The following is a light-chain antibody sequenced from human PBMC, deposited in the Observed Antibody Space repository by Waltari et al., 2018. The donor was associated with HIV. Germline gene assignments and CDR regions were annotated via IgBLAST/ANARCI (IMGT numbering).Light chain of an antibody. CDR3: CSYAGSYTLV. J-gene: IGLJ2*01. CDR1: SSDVGGYKY. Sequence: QSALTQPRSVSGSPGQSVTISCTGTSSDVGGYKYVSWYQHHPGKAPKLMIYDVSKRPSGVPDRFSGSKSGNTASLTISGLQAEDEADYYCCSYAGSYTLVFGGGTTLTVL. CDR2: DVS. V-gene: IGLV2-11*01.